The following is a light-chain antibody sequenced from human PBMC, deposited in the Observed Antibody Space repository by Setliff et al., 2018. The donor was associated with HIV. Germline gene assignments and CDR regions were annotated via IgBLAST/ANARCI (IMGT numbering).Light chain of an antibody. Sequence: QSALTQPASVSGSPGQSITISCPGTSSDVGAYNSVSWYQKHPGKAPKLTIYDVSDRPSGVSNRFSGSKSGNTASLTISGLQAEDEADYYCTSYTSSSTYVFGTGTKGTVL. CDR1: SSDVGAYNS. V-gene: IGLV2-14*03. CDR2: DVS. J-gene: IGLJ1*01. CDR3: TSYTSSSTYV.